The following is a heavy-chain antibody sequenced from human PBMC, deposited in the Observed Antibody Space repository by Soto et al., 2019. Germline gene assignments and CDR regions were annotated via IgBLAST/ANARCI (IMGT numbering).Heavy chain of an antibody. V-gene: IGHV1-8*01. CDR2: MNPNRGNP. D-gene: IGHD4-17*01. CDR3: GGGIKCGEYPGWVDP. CDR1: GYTFTSYD. Sequence: QVQLVQSGAEVKKPGASVKVSCRASGYTFTSYDINWVRQATGQGFEYLGWMNPNRGNPGYVKKFQGRVTMTRDTTTSPDNMELSSLSSEDAAVYYWGGGIKCGEYPGWVDPWGRGTLVTVPS. J-gene: IGHJ5*02.